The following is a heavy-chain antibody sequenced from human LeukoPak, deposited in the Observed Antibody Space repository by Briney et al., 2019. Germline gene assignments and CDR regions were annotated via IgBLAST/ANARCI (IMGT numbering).Heavy chain of an antibody. J-gene: IGHJ4*02. Sequence: SETLSLTCGVSGGSISSGDYSWSWIRQPPGKGLEWIGNIYHSGSTNYNPSLKSRVIISVDRSKNQFSLNLSSVTAADTAVYYCAGDQTRPPQGDYWGQGTLVTVSS. CDR1: GGSISSGDYS. CDR3: AGDQTRPPQGDY. CDR2: IYHSGST. V-gene: IGHV4-30-2*01.